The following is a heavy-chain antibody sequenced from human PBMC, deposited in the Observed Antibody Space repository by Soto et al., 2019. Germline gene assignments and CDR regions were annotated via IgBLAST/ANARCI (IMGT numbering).Heavy chain of an antibody. J-gene: IGHJ6*02. Sequence: QVQLVESGGGVVQPGRSLRLSCAASGFTFSSYGMHWVRQAPGKGLEWVAVIWYDGSNKYYADSVQGRFTISRDNSKNTLYLQRNSRRAEDTAVYYCARDLVPLVWSGSHYYYGMDVWGQGTTVTVSS. CDR1: GFTFSSYG. CDR2: IWYDGSNK. V-gene: IGHV3-33*01. CDR3: ARDLVPLVWSGSHYYYGMDV. D-gene: IGHD3-3*01.